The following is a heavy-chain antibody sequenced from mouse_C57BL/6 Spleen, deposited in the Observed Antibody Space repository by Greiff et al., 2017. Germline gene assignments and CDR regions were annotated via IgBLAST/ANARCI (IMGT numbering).Heavy chain of an antibody. J-gene: IGHJ4*01. D-gene: IGHD2-1*01. CDR3: ARDTDYGNYGYAMDY. CDR1: GFTFSDYY. CDR2: INYDGSST. Sequence: EVKLVESEGGLVQPGSSMKLSCTASGFTFSDYYMAWVRQVPEKGLEWVANINYDGSSTYYLDSLKSRFIISRDNAKNILYLQMSSLKSEDTATYYCARDTDYGNYGYAMDYWGQGTSVTVSS. V-gene: IGHV5-16*01.